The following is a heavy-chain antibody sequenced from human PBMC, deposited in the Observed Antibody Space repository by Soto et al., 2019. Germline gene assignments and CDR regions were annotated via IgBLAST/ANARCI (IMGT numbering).Heavy chain of an antibody. V-gene: IGHV4-30-2*01. D-gene: IGHD5-12*01. CDR2: IYHSEST. CDR3: ARGRGATLYYYYGMDV. J-gene: IGHJ6*02. CDR1: GGSISSGGYS. Sequence: QLQLQESGSGLVKPSQTLSLTCAVSGGSISSGGYSWSWIRQPPGKGLEWIGYIYHSESTYYNPSLKSRVTISVDRSKNQFSLKLSSVTAADTAVYYCARGRGATLYYYYGMDVWGQGTTVTVSS.